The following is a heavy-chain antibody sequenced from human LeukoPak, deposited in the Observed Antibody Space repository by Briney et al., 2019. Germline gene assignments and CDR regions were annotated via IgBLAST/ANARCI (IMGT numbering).Heavy chain of an antibody. V-gene: IGHV4-31*03. CDR3: ARGSEYYDY. CDR1: GDSVRTSNSY. Sequence: PSETLSLTCTVSGDSVRTSNSYWGWIRQHPGKGLEWIGYIYYSGYTFYNPSLKSRVTISVDTSKNQFSLRLISVTAADTAVYYCARGSEYYDYWGQGTLVTVSS. J-gene: IGHJ4*02. D-gene: IGHD1-14*01. CDR2: IYYSGYT.